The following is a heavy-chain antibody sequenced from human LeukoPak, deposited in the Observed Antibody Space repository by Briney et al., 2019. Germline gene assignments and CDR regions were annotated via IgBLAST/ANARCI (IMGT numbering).Heavy chain of an antibody. D-gene: IGHD6-19*01. CDR3: ASPGYSSGWYRGSGLFDY. Sequence: SETLSLTCTVSGGSISSSSYYWGWIRQPPGKGLEWIGSIYYSGSTYYNPSLKSRVTISVDTSKNQFSLKLSSVTAADTAVYYCASPGYSSGWYRGSGLFDYWGQGTLVTVSS. V-gene: IGHV4-39*01. CDR1: GGSISSSSYY. CDR2: IYYSGST. J-gene: IGHJ4*02.